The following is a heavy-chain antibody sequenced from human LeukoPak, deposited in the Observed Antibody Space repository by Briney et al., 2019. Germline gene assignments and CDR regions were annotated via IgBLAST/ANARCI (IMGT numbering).Heavy chain of an antibody. Sequence: ASVKVSCKASGYTFTSYDINWVRQATGQGLEWMGWMNPNSGNTGYAQKFQGRVTMTRNTSISTAYMELSSLRSEDTAVYYCAKDGPYHDILTGFRRTSAYYFDYWGQGTLVTVSS. CDR2: MNPNSGNT. D-gene: IGHD3-9*01. V-gene: IGHV1-8*01. CDR3: AKDGPYHDILTGFRRTSAYYFDY. CDR1: GYTFTSYD. J-gene: IGHJ4*02.